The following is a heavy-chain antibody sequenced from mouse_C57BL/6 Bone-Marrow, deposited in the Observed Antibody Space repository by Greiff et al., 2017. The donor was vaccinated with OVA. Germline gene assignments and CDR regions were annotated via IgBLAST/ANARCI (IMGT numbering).Heavy chain of an antibody. CDR3: TNYASYCPAWFAD. CDR2: IDPETGGT. V-gene: IGHV1-15*01. Sequence: QVQLKQSGAELVRPGASVTLSCKASGYTFTDYEMHWVKQTPEQGLEWIGTIDPETGGTAYNQKFKGKAILTADKSSSTAYMELRSLTSEDSAVYYSTNYASYCPAWFADWGKGTLVTVSA. D-gene: IGHD2-3*01. CDR1: GYTFTDYE. J-gene: IGHJ3*01.